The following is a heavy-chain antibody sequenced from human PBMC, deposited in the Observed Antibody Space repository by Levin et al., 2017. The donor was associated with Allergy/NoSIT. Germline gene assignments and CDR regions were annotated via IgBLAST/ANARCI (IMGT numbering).Heavy chain of an antibody. V-gene: IGHV3-21*01. CDR1: GFTFSSYI. CDR3: AREGGIAAREEFDS. J-gene: IGHJ4*02. D-gene: IGHD6-6*01. CDR2: INTRSRYI. Sequence: GGSLRLSCAASGFTFSSYIMNWVRQAPGKGLEWVSSINTRSRYIYYADSVKGRFTISRDNAKNSLYLQMNSLRVEDAAVYYCAREGGIAAREEFDSWGQGTLVTVSS.